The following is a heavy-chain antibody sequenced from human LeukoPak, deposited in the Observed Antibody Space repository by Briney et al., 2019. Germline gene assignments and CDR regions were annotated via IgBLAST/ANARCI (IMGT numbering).Heavy chain of an antibody. Sequence: SETLSLTCTVSGGSISSYYWSWIRQPPGKGLEWIGYIYYSGSTNYNPPLKSRVTISVDTSKNQFSLKRSSVTAADTAVYYCARDFSPRTKYYYMDVWGKGTTVTASS. J-gene: IGHJ6*03. CDR3: ARDFSPRTKYYYMDV. D-gene: IGHD2-8*01. V-gene: IGHV4-59*01. CDR1: GGSISSYY. CDR2: IYYSGST.